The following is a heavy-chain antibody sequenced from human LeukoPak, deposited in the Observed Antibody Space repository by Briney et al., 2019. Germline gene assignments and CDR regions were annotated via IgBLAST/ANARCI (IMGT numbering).Heavy chain of an antibody. Sequence: SETLSLTCAVSNYSISSGYYWGWIRQPPGKGLEWIGSIYHRGNTYYNPSLKSRVTISVDTSKNQFSLKLSSVTAADTAVYYCARHTYYYDSSGYLYPRAFDIWGQGTMVTVSS. CDR2: IYHRGNT. J-gene: IGHJ3*02. V-gene: IGHV4-38-2*01. CDR1: NYSISSGYY. CDR3: ARHTYYYDSSGYLYPRAFDI. D-gene: IGHD3-22*01.